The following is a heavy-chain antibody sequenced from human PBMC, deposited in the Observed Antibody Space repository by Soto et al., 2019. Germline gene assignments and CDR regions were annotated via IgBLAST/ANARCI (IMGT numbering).Heavy chain of an antibody. CDR3: TTDPYLRLRGRAFDY. Sequence: EVQLVESGGGLVKPGGSLRLSCAASGFTFSNAWMNWVRQAPGKGLEWVGRIKSKTDGGTTDYAAPVKGRFTISRDDSKNTLYLQMNSLKTEDTAVYYCTTDPYLRLRGRAFDYWGQGTLVIVSS. CDR1: GFTFSNAW. J-gene: IGHJ4*02. D-gene: IGHD4-17*01. V-gene: IGHV3-15*07. CDR2: IKSKTDGGTT.